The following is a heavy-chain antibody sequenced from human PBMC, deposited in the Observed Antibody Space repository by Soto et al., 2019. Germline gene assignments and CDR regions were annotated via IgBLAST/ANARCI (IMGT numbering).Heavy chain of an antibody. D-gene: IGHD3-3*01. CDR1: VWSFSGEY. Sequence: SETLALTCAVYVWSFSGEYWGGIRPPPGKGLEWIGEINHSGSTNYNPSLKSRVTISVDTSKNQFSLKLSSVTAADTAVYYCATVCDFWSGYYYYFDYWGQGTLVTVSS. CDR2: INHSGST. J-gene: IGHJ4*02. V-gene: IGHV4-34*01. CDR3: ATVCDFWSGYYYYFDY.